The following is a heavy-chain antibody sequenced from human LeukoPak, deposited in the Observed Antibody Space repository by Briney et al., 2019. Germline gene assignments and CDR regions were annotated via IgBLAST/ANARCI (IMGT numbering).Heavy chain of an antibody. CDR3: ARGVYGGYPLEELYYFDF. V-gene: IGHV3-21*01. J-gene: IGHJ4*02. CDR1: GFTFSSYS. Sequence: PGGSLRLSCAASGFTFSSYSMNWVRQAPGKGLEWVSFISSNSRYTYYADSVKGRFTISRDNAKNSLYLQMNSLRAEDTAMYYCARGVYGGYPLEELYYFDFWGQGALVTVSS. D-gene: IGHD5-12*01. CDR2: ISSNSRYT.